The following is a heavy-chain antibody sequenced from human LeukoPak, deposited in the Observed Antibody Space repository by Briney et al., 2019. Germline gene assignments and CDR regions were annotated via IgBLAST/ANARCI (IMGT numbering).Heavy chain of an antibody. Sequence: GGSLRLSCAASGFTFSNAWMSWVRQAPGKGLEWVGRIKSKTDGGTTDYAAPVKGRFTISRDNSKNTLYLQMNSLRAEDTAVYYCAKVSGGQLDYWGQGTLVTVSS. J-gene: IGHJ4*02. CDR2: IKSKTDGGTT. CDR3: AKVSGGQLDY. V-gene: IGHV3-15*01. CDR1: GFTFSNAW.